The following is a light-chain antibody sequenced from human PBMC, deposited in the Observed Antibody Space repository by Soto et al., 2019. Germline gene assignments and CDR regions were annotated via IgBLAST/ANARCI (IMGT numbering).Light chain of an antibody. CDR2: DAS. CDR1: QSISFW. V-gene: IGKV1-5*01. Sequence: DIQMTQSPSTLSASVGDRVTITCRASQSISFWLAWYQQKPGSAPNLLIYDASTLGGGVPSRFSGSGAGTEFPLTISNLQPYDFASYYCQQYNSCPLTFGGGTRVEIK. J-gene: IGKJ4*01. CDR3: QQYNSCPLT.